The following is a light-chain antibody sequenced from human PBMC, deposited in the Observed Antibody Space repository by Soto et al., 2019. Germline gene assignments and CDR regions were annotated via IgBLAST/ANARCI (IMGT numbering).Light chain of an antibody. CDR3: CSYAGSSTLWV. V-gene: IGLV2-23*01. Sequence: QSALTQPASVSGSPGQSITISCTGTSSDVGSYNLVSWYQQHPGKAPKLMIYEGSKRPSGVSNRFSGSKSGNTASLTISGLQAEDEADYYCCSYAGSSTLWVFGGGTQLT. J-gene: IGLJ3*02. CDR1: SSDVGSYNL. CDR2: EGS.